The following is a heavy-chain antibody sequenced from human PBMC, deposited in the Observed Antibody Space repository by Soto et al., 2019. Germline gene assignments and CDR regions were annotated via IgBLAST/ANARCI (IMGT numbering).Heavy chain of an antibody. D-gene: IGHD2-15*01. Sequence: QVQLQESGPGLVKPSQTLSLTCTVSGGSISSGGYYWSWIRQHPGKGLEWIGYIYYSGSTYYNPSLKSRVTISVDTSKNQFSLKLSPVTAADTAVYYCARVYCSGGSCYEFDYWGQGTLVTVSS. CDR2: IYYSGST. V-gene: IGHV4-31*03. CDR1: GGSISSGGYY. J-gene: IGHJ4*02. CDR3: ARVYCSGGSCYEFDY.